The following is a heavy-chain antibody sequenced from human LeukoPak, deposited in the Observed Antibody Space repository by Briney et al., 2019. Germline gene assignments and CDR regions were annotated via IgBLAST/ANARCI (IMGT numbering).Heavy chain of an antibody. CDR3: ARAITGTFYYYYYYMDV. CDR1: GDSVSSNSAA. V-gene: IGHV6-1*01. Sequence: SQTLSLTCAISGDSVSSNSAAWNWIRQSPSRGLEWLGRTYYRSKWYNDYAVSVKSRITINPGTSKNQFSLQLNSVTPEDTAVYYCARAITGTFYYYYYYMDVWGKGTTVTVSS. D-gene: IGHD1-7*01. CDR2: TYYRSKWYN. J-gene: IGHJ6*03.